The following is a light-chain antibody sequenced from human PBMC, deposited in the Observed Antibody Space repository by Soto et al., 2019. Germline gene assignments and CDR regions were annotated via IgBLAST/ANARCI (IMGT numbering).Light chain of an antibody. Sequence: IVITQFPDTLAVSLGERATINCKSSQSIFYSSTNKNNLTWYQQKPGQPPKLLISWASTRESGVPDRFSGSGSGTDFTLTISSLQAEDVAVYYCQQYYSTPWTFGQGTKVDIK. V-gene: IGKV4-1*01. CDR1: QSIFYSSTNKNN. J-gene: IGKJ1*01. CDR2: WAS. CDR3: QQYYSTPWT.